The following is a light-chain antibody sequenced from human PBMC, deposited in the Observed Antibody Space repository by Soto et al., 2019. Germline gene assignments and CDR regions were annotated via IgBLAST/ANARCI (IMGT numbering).Light chain of an antibody. CDR2: AAS. V-gene: IGKV1-9*01. CDR3: LQDYGDSWT. CDR1: QGISNF. Sequence: DIQLTQSPSFLSASVGDRVTITCRARQGISNFLAWYQQKPGKAPKLLIYAASTLQSGVPSRFSGSGSGTEFTLTISSLQPEDFATYYCLQDYGDSWTFGQGTKVEIE. J-gene: IGKJ1*01.